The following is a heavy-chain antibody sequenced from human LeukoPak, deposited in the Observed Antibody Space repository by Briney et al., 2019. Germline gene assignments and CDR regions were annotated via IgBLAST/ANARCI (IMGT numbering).Heavy chain of an antibody. D-gene: IGHD3-22*01. V-gene: IGHV4-59*08. Sequence: SETLSLTCTVSGGSISGYYGSWIRQSPGKRLEWIAYISFTGNTNYNPSLKSRVTISLDTSKTHFSLMLSSLTAADTAVYYCARSPPGWYYDNSGQYYFDTWGQGALVTVSS. CDR2: ISFTGNT. CDR3: ARSPPGWYYDNSGQYYFDT. J-gene: IGHJ5*02. CDR1: GGSISGYY.